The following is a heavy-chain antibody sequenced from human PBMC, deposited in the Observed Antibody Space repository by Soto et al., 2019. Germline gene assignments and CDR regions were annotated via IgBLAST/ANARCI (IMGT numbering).Heavy chain of an antibody. CDR3: AKDIRSGSKSNYKYMDV. CDR1: GFTFNDYA. Sequence: EVQLVESGGGLVQPGRSLRLSCAASGFTFNDYAMHWDRQAPGKGLEWVSGISWNGGSIGYADSVKGRFTHSRDNAKNALYLQMNSLRAEDTALYYCAKDIRSGSKSNYKYMDVWGKGTTVTVSS. D-gene: IGHD3-10*01. CDR2: ISWNGGSI. J-gene: IGHJ6*03. V-gene: IGHV3-9*01.